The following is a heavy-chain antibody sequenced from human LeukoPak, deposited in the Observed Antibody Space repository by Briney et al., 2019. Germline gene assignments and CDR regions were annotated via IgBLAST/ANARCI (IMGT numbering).Heavy chain of an antibody. CDR2: IYYSGST. J-gene: IGHJ4*02. CDR1: GGSISSYY. V-gene: IGHV4-59*01. Sequence: RSSETLSLTCTVSGGSISSYYWSWIRQPPGKGLEWIGYIYYSGSTNYNPSLKSRVTISVDTSKNQFSLELSSVTAADTAVYYCARASLPNGYFDYWGQGTLVTVSS. D-gene: IGHD2-8*01. CDR3: ARASLPNGYFDY.